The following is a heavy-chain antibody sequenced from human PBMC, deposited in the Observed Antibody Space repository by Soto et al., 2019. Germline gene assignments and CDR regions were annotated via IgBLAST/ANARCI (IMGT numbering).Heavy chain of an antibody. J-gene: IGHJ6*02. D-gene: IGHD1-7*01. Sequence: LSLTCTVSGGSVSSGSYYWSWIRQPPGKGLEWIGYIYYSGSTNYNPSLKSRVTISVDTSKNQFSLKLSSVTAADTAVYYCAREIGRYNWNFGRDYYYGMDVWGQGTTVTVSS. V-gene: IGHV4-61*01. CDR1: GGSVSSGSYY. CDR2: IYYSGST. CDR3: AREIGRYNWNFGRDYYYGMDV.